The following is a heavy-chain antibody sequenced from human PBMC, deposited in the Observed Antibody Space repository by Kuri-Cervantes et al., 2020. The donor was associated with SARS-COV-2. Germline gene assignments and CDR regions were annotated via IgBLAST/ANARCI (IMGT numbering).Heavy chain of an antibody. CDR2: ISGYNGNT. J-gene: IGHJ1*01. CDR1: GYTFTSYG. V-gene: IGHV1-18*01. Sequence: ASVKVSCKASGYTFTSYGISWVRQAPGQGLEWMGWISGYNGNTEYTQKLQGRVTMTTDTSTSTACMELRSLRSDDTAVYFCARDRYCASTTCSLSPWGQGNLVTVSS. D-gene: IGHD2-2*01. CDR3: ARDRYCASTTCSLSP.